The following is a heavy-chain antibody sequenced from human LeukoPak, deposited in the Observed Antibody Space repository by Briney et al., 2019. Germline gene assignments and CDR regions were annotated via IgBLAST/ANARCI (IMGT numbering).Heavy chain of an antibody. CDR1: GFTFRNYA. CDR2: ISYDGSNK. Sequence: PGRSLRLSCAASGFTFRNYAMHWVRQAPGKGLEWVAVISYDGSNKNYADPVKGRFTISRDNSKKSLYLQLNSLRPEDAAVFYCAKGTHNWIYGEGYKYGMDVWGQGTTVTVSS. CDR3: AKGTHNWIYGEGYKYGMDV. V-gene: IGHV3-30*04. J-gene: IGHJ6*02. D-gene: IGHD1-7*01.